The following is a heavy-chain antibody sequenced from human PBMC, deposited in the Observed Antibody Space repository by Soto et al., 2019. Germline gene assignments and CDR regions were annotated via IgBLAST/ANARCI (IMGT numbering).Heavy chain of an antibody. V-gene: IGHV2-5*01. CDR1: GFSLNTSGVS. D-gene: IGHD3-22*01. CDR3: THMYYYDGSGHYLTADY. J-gene: IGHJ4*02. Sequence: SGPTLVNPTQTLTLTCSFSGFSLNTSGVSVGWIRQPPGKALEWLALIYWNGDERYSPSLKNRLTITKDTYKNQVVLRMTNMDPVDTDTYYCTHMYYYDGSGHYLTADYWGRGTLVTVSS. CDR2: IYWNGDE.